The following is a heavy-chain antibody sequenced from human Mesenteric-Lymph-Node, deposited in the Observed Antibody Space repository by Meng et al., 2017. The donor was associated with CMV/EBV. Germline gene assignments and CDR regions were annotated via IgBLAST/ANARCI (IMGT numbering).Heavy chain of an antibody. V-gene: IGHV1-2*02. D-gene: IGHD3-16*02. Sequence: SCQASGYIFTNYNIHWVRQAPGQGLEWMGWINPNSGDTKSAQRFQGRIILTRDTSINTAYMELSGLTSDDTAVYYCAKCYTTGYYYNFWGQGTLVTVSS. CDR1: GYIFTNYN. J-gene: IGHJ4*02. CDR3: AKCYTTGYYYNF. CDR2: INPNSGDT.